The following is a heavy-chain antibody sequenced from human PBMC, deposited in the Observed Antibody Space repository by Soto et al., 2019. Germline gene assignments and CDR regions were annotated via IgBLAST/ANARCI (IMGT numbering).Heavy chain of an antibody. Sequence: EVQLVDSGGGLVQPGGSLRLSCAASGFTFRNYAMSWVRQAPGKGLEWVSTISDSGTTYYANSVKSRFTISRDNSRNTLDLQMNSLRVEDTAVYYCAKGGEGSCSRTSCLYFADSWGQGTLVTVSS. CDR2: ISDSGTT. D-gene: IGHD2-2*01. CDR3: AKGGEGSCSRTSCLYFADS. J-gene: IGHJ5*02. CDR1: GFTFRNYA. V-gene: IGHV3-23*04.